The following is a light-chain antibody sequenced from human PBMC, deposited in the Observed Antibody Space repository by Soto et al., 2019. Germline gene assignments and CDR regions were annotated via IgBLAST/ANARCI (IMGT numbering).Light chain of an antibody. V-gene: IGLV2-8*01. J-gene: IGLJ1*01. CDR3: SSYSFTTSLYV. CDR1: SSDVGGYNY. CDR2: EVT. Sequence: QSALTQPPSASGSPGQSVTISCTGTSSDVGGYNYVSWYQQYPGKAPKMMIYEVTKRPSGVPDRFSGSKSAYTASLTISGLQAEDEADYYCSSYSFTTSLYVFGTGTKLTVL.